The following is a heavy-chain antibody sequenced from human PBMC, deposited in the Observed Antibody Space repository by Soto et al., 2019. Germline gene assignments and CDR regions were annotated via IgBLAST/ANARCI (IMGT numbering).Heavy chain of an antibody. CDR1: GYTFTSYG. CDR2: ISAYNGNT. V-gene: IGHV1-18*01. J-gene: IGHJ5*02. Sequence: QVQLVQSGAEVKKPGASVKVSCKASGYTFTSYGISWVRQAPGQGLEWMGWISAYNGNTNYAQKLQGRVTMTTDTSTSTDYMALRSLRSDDTAVYYCARDSAYFNPGGWFDPWGQGTLVTVSS. D-gene: IGHD1-26*01. CDR3: ARDSAYFNPGGWFDP.